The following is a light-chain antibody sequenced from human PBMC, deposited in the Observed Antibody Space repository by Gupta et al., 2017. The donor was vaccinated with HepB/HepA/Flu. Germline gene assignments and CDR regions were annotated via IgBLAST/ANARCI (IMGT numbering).Light chain of an antibody. V-gene: IGLV3-1*01. CDR3: QAWDSSTAGVV. J-gene: IGLJ2*01. Sequence: SYELTQPPSVSVSPGQTASITCSGDKLGDKYACWYQQKPGQPPVLVIYQDSKRPSGIPERFSGSNSGNTATLTISGTQAMDEADYYCQAWDSSTAGVVFGGGTKLTVL. CDR1: KLGDKY. CDR2: QDS.